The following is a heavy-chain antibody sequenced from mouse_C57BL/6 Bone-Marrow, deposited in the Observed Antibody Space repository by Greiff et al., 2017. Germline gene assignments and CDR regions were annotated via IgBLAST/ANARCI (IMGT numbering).Heavy chain of an antibody. D-gene: IGHD2-3*01. J-gene: IGHJ2*01. CDR1: GYTFTSYW. CDR2: IHPTSGST. Sequence: VQLQQPGAELVKPGASVKLSCKASGYTFTSYWMHWVKQRPGQGLEWIGMIHPTSGSTNYNQKFKSKATLTVDKSSSTAYMQLSSLTSEDSAVYYWAREGDGYYFDDWGKGTTLTVSS. CDR3: AREGDGYYFDD. V-gene: IGHV1-64*01.